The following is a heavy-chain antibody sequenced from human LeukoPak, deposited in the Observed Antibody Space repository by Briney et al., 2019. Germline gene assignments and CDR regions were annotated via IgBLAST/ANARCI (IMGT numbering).Heavy chain of an antibody. CDR1: DGSINTYF. CDR3: ATGGYSAWCDY. CDR2: IDSSGTT. J-gene: IGHJ4*01. Sequence: SETLSLTCSVSDGSINTYFWSWVRQPAGKGLEWIGRIDSSGTTSLNPSLKSRVTISQDKSKKQFSLKLSSVTAADTAVYYCATGGYSAWCDYWGHGTQVIVSS. D-gene: IGHD6-19*01. V-gene: IGHV4-4*07.